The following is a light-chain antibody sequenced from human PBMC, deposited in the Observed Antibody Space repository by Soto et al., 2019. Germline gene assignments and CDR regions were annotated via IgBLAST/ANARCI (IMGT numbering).Light chain of an antibody. CDR2: DAS. J-gene: IGKJ4*01. CDR3: QQYDNLPLT. CDR1: QDISNY. V-gene: IGKV1-33*01. Sequence: DIQMTQSPSSLSASVGDRVTITCQASQDISNYLKWYQQKPGKAPKLLIYDASNLETEVTSRFSGSGSGTDFTFNIRSLQPEDIATYYCQQYDNLPLTFGGGTQVQIK.